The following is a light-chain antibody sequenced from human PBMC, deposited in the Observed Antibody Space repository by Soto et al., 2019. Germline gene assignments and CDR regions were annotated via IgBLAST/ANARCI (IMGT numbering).Light chain of an antibody. V-gene: IGKV1-8*01. CDR2: AAS. Sequence: AIRMTQSPSSFSASTGDRVTITCRASQGISSYLAWYQQKPGKAPKLLIYAASTLQSGVPSRFSGSGSGTDFTHTISCLQSEDFATYYCQQYYSYPLTFGPGTKVDIK. J-gene: IGKJ3*01. CDR3: QQYYSYPLT. CDR1: QGISSY.